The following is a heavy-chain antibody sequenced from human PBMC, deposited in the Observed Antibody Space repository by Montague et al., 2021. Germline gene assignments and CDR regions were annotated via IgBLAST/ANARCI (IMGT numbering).Heavy chain of an antibody. CDR2: IYYSGST. CDR3: ARVGATVTAPFDF. Sequence: TLSLTCAVSGGSISSTDYYWSWIRQPPGKGLEWIGNIYYSGSTYYNPSLKSRVTISVDTSQNQFSLNLNSVTAADTAVYYCARVGATVTAPFDFWGQGTLVTVSS. V-gene: IGHV4-31*11. D-gene: IGHD4-17*01. J-gene: IGHJ4*02. CDR1: GGSISSTDYY.